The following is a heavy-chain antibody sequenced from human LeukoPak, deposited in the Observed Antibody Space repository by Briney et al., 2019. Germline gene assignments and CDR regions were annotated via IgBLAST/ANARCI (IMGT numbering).Heavy chain of an antibody. J-gene: IGHJ5*02. D-gene: IGHD3-3*01. V-gene: IGHV4-39*01. CDR2: VSDNETP. CDR3: AALTLTGVAGQGWFDA. Sequence: SETLSHTCSLSGHPLNNINWLGPWIPQLPGKGLEWFGSQPENEKVSDNETPSYNPSLKGRATISAEKSKNQLSLKVKSVTAADTASYYCAALTLTGVAGQGWFDAWGQGTLAIVSS. CDR1: GHPLNNINWL.